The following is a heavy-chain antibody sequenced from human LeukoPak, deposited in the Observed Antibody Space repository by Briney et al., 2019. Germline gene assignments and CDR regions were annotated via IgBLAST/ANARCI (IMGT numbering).Heavy chain of an antibody. CDR1: GFTFDDYA. Sequence: GRSLRLSCAASGFTFDDYAMHWVRQAPGKGLEWVSGISWNSGSIGYADPVKGRYTISRDNAKNSLYLQMNSLRAEDMALYYCAKALKYYYDSSGYYSDAFDIWGQGTMVTVSS. J-gene: IGHJ3*02. V-gene: IGHV3-9*03. D-gene: IGHD3-22*01. CDR2: ISWNSGSI. CDR3: AKALKYYYDSSGYYSDAFDI.